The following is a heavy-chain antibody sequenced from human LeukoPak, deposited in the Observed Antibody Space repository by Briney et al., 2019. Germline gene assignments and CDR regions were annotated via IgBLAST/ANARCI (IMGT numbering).Heavy chain of an antibody. Sequence: SETLSLTCAAYGGFFTYYYWSWIHQPPGKRLEWGGVFSHTGHTNYNPSFKSRVTISVDKSKNHPSLHLTSVTAADMAVYYCARGPYSSDAGYWGQGTLVTVSS. CDR1: GGFFTYYY. D-gene: IGHD6-25*01. CDR2: FSHTGHT. V-gene: IGHV4-34*01. J-gene: IGHJ4*02. CDR3: ARGPYSSDAGY.